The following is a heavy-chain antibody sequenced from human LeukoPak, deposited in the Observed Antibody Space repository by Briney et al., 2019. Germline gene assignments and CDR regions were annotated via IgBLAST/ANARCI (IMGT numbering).Heavy chain of an antibody. CDR3: ARGPTISETGYFDY. V-gene: IGHV4-34*01. D-gene: IGHD1-1*01. Sequence: SETLSLTCAVSGGSFSGYYWSWIRQSPGRGLEWIGEINHSGDTNYNSSAKSRVTISVDTSKNQFSLKVRSLTAADTAVYYCARGPTISETGYFDYWGQGTLVTVSS. J-gene: IGHJ4*03. CDR2: INHSGDT. CDR1: GGSFSGYY.